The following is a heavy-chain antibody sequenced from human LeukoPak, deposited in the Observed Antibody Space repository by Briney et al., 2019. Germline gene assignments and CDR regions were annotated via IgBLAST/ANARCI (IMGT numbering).Heavy chain of an antibody. CDR1: GYTFTSYY. Sequence: ASVKVSCKASGYTFTSYYMHWLRQAPGQGLEWMGIINPSGGGTSYAQKFQGRVTMTRDTSTSTVYMELSSLRSEDTAVYYCARERGTWYYFDYWGQGTLVTVSS. V-gene: IGHV1-46*01. CDR2: INPSGGGT. J-gene: IGHJ4*02. D-gene: IGHD3-16*01. CDR3: ARERGTWYYFDY.